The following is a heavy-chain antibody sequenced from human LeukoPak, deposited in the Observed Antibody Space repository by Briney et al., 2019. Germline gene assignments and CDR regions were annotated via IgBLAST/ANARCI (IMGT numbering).Heavy chain of an antibody. Sequence: SETLSFTCTVSGGSISSHYWSWIRQPPGKGLEWIGYIYYSGSTNYNPSLKSRVTISVDTSKNQFSLKLSSVTAADTAVYYCARAPRLRYFDKGWFDPRGQGTLVTVSS. CDR3: ARAPRLRYFDKGWFDP. CDR2: IYYSGST. V-gene: IGHV4-59*11. J-gene: IGHJ5*02. CDR1: GGSISSHY. D-gene: IGHD3-9*01.